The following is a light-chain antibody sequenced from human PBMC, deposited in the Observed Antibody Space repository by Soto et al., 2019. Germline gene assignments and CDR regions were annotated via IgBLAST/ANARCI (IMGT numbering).Light chain of an antibody. Sequence: QSVLTQPASVSGSPGQSITISCTGTSSYVGGYDYVSWYQQHPGTAPRLIIFEVTNRPSGVSNRFSGSKSGNTASLTISGLQAEDEADYYCTSYTSSSTQVFGTGTKVTVL. CDR1: SSYVGGYDY. V-gene: IGLV2-14*01. CDR2: EVT. J-gene: IGLJ1*01. CDR3: TSYTSSSTQV.